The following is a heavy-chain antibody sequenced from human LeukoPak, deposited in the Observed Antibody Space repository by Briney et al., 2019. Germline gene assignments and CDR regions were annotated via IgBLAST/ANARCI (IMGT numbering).Heavy chain of an antibody. CDR1: GGRFKSYG. D-gene: IGHD1-26*01. Sequence: SVKVSCKTTGGRFKSYGFSWVRQAPGQGLEWMGGIIPVFDRPTYAQKFEGRVTITADKSTNTTYMEISSLTSDDTAVYYCARDAQWELRAFDVWGQGTMVIVSS. V-gene: IGHV1-69*06. CDR2: IIPVFDRP. CDR3: ARDAQWELRAFDV. J-gene: IGHJ3*01.